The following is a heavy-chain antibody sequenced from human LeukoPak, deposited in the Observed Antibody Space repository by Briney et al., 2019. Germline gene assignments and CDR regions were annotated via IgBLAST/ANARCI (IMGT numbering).Heavy chain of an antibody. CDR2: IYNGVNT. V-gene: IGHV4-61*05. CDR3: ARSRAFNSGAFDP. D-gene: IGHD1-26*01. J-gene: IGHJ5*02. Sequence: SETLSLTCTVSGGSISGSSYYWGWIRQPPGKGVEWIAHIYNGVNTNYNPSLKSRVTISVDTSKNQFSLRLNSVTAADTAVYYCARSRAFNSGAFDPWGQGSLVTVSS. CDR1: GGSISGSSYY.